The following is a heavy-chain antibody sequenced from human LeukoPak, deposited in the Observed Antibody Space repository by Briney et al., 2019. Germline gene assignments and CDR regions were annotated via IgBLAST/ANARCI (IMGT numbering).Heavy chain of an antibody. J-gene: IGHJ4*02. CDR2: IYHSGST. CDR1: GYSISSGYY. CDR3: ARGSSSSSKGSDY. Sequence: SETLSLTCTVSGYSISSGYYWGWIRQPPGKGLEWVGSIYHSGSTYYNPSLKSRVTISVDTSKNQFSLKLSSVTAADTAVYYCARGSSSSSKGSDYWGQGTLVTVSS. V-gene: IGHV4-38-2*02. D-gene: IGHD6-13*01.